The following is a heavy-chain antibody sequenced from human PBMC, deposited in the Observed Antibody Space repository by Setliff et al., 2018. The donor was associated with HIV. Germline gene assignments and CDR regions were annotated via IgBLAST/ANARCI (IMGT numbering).Heavy chain of an antibody. J-gene: IGHJ3*02. Sequence: SETLSLTCTVSSGSISSNSYYWGWIRQPPGKGLEWIGSIYYSGSTYYNPSLKSRVTISVDTSKNQFSLKLSSVTAADTAVYYCVRDGGLDANNAFDIWGQGTMVTVSS. CDR3: VRDGGLDANNAFDI. CDR1: SGSISSNSYY. V-gene: IGHV4-39*07. D-gene: IGHD3-16*01. CDR2: IYYSGST.